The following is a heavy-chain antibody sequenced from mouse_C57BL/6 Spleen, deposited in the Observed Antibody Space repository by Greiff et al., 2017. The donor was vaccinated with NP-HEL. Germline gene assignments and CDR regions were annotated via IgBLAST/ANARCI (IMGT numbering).Heavy chain of an antibody. CDR2: IYPGDGDT. CDR1: GYAFSSYW. Sequence: VQLQQSGAELVKPGASVKISCKASGYAFSSYWMNWVKQRPGKGLEWIGQIYPGDGDTTYNGKFKGKATLTADKSSSTAYMQLSSLTSEDSAVYFCARGFWNYAMDYWGQGTSVTVSS. J-gene: IGHJ4*01. CDR3: ARGFWNYAMDY. V-gene: IGHV1-80*01.